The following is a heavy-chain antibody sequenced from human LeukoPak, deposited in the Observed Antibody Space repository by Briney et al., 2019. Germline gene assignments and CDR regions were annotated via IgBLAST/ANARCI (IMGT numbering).Heavy chain of an antibody. V-gene: IGHV3-23*01. J-gene: IGHJ4*02. Sequence: GGSLRLYCAASGFTISNYAMTWVRHAPGKGQEWVSGISGYGGSTYYAGSVKGRFTISRDNAKNSLYLQMNSLRAEDTAVYYCAREGSGYDYNYWGQGTLVTVSS. CDR1: GFTISNYA. D-gene: IGHD5-12*01. CDR2: ISGYGGST. CDR3: AREGSGYDYNY.